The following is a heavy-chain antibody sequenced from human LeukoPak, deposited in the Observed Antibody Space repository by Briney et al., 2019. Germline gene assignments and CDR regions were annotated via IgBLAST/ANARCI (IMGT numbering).Heavy chain of an antibody. J-gene: IGHJ4*02. CDR1: GFTFDDYG. V-gene: IGHV3-20*04. CDR2: INWNGGST. CDR3: ARHLSGITGYTYGRGVDY. D-gene: IGHD5-18*01. Sequence: GGSLRLSCAASGFTFDDYGMSWVRQAPGKGLEWVSGINWNGGSTGYADSVKGRFTISRDNAKNSLYLQMNSLRAEDTAVYYCARHLSGITGYTYGRGVDYWGQGTLVTVSS.